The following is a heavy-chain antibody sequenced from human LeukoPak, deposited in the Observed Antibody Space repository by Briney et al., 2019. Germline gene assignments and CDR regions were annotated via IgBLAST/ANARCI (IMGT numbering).Heavy chain of an antibody. CDR3: ARGPYYDSSGYDWFDP. Sequence: GASEKVSCKASGYTFTSYYIHWVRQAPGQGLEWMGVINPSGGSTSYAQKFQGRVTVTRDTSTSTVYMELSSLRSEDTAVYYCARGPYYDSSGYDWFDPWGQGTLVTVSS. J-gene: IGHJ5*02. V-gene: IGHV1-46*01. CDR2: INPSGGST. D-gene: IGHD3-22*01. CDR1: GYTFTSYY.